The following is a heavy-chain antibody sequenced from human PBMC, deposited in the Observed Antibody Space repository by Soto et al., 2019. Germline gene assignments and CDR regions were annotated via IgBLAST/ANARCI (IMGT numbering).Heavy chain of an antibody. V-gene: IGHV1-24*01. D-gene: IGHD2-15*01. CDR1: GYTLTELS. J-gene: IGHJ5*02. CDR3: ATEVLGYCSGGSCNWFDP. Sequence: ASVKVSCKVSGYTLTELSMHWVLQAPVKWLEWMGGFDPEDGETIYAQKFQGRVTMTEDTSTDTAYMELSSLRSEDTAVYYCATEVLGYCSGGSCNWFDPWGQGTLVTVSS. CDR2: FDPEDGET.